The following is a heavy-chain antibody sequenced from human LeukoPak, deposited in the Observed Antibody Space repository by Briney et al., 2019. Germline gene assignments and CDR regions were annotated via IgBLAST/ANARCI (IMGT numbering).Heavy chain of an antibody. D-gene: IGHD2-15*01. CDR3: ARGRYCSGGSCYSPHDY. CDR1: GFTFSSYA. CDR2: INHSGST. J-gene: IGHJ4*02. Sequence: GSLRLSCAASGFTFSSYAMSWVRQAPGKGLEWIGEINHSGSTNYNPSLKSRVTISVDTSKNQFSLKLSSVTAADTAVYYCARGRYCSGGSCYSPHDYWGQGTLVTVSS. V-gene: IGHV4-34*01.